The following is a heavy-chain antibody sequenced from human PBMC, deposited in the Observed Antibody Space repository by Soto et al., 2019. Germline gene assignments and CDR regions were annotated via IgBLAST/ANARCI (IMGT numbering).Heavy chain of an antibody. Sequence: PGGSLRLSCAASGFTFSSYGMHWVRQAPGKGLEWVAVISYDGSNKYYADSVKGRFTISRDNSKNTLYLQMNSLRAEDTAVYYCAKNGLSWFGPWGQGTLVTVSS. V-gene: IGHV3-30*18. CDR3: AKNGLSWFGP. CDR1: GFTFSSYG. D-gene: IGHD3-16*01. J-gene: IGHJ5*02. CDR2: ISYDGSNK.